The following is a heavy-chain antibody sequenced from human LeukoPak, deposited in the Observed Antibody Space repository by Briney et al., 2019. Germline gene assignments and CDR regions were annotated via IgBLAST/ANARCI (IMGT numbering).Heavy chain of an antibody. CDR2: IYSSGST. J-gene: IGHJ6*03. CDR1: GGSISSGSYY. D-gene: IGHD3-3*01. CDR3: ASTRFLEGDYYYYYMDV. V-gene: IGHV4-61*02. Sequence: SETLSLTCTVSGGSISSGSYYWSWIRQPARKGLEWIGRIYSSGSTNYNPPLKSRVTISVDTSKNQFSLKLSSVTAADTAVYYCASTRFLEGDYYYYYMDVWGKGTTVTVSS.